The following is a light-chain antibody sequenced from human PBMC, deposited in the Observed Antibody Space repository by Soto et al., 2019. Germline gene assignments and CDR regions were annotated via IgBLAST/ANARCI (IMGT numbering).Light chain of an antibody. CDR3: QQYNSYPWT. J-gene: IGKJ1*01. Sequence: EIVLTQSPGTLSLSPGERATLSCRASQSVSSSYLAWYQQKPGQAPRLLIYGASSRATGIPDRFSGSGSGTDFTLTISSLQPDDFATYYCQQYNSYPWTFGQGTKVAIK. V-gene: IGKV3-20*01. CDR1: QSVSSSY. CDR2: GAS.